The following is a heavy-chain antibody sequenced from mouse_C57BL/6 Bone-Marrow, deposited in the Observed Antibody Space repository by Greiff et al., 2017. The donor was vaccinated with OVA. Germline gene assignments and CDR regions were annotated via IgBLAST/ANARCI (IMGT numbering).Heavy chain of an antibody. CDR3: ARRGTGYYAMDY. CDR2: IYPGSGNT. Sequence: QVQLQQSGAELVRPGASVKLSCKASGYTFTDYYINWVKQRPGQGLEWIARIYPGSGNTYYNEKFKGKATLTAEKSSSTAYMQLSSLTSEDSAVYFCARRGTGYYAMDYWGQGTSVTVSS. V-gene: IGHV1-76*01. D-gene: IGHD4-1*01. J-gene: IGHJ4*01. CDR1: GYTFTDYY.